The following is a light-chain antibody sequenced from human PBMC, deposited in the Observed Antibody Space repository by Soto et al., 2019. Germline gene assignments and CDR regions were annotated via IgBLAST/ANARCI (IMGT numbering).Light chain of an antibody. CDR3: QQYASYSLT. CDR2: KAS. CDR1: QSISTW. Sequence: DIQMTQSPSTLSASVGDRVTITCRASQSISTWLAWYQQKPGKAPNLLIYKASSLESGVPSRFSGSGSGTEFTLTLGRLQPYYFAAYYFQQYASYSLTFGQGAKVEIK. J-gene: IGKJ1*01. V-gene: IGKV1-5*03.